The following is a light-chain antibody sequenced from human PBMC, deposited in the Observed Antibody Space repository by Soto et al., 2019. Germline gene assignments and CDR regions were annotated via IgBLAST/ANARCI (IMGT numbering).Light chain of an antibody. CDR1: SSNIGAGYD. V-gene: IGLV1-40*01. J-gene: IGLJ1*01. Sequence: QPVLTQPPSVSGAPGQRVTISCTGSSSNIGAGYDVHWYQQLPGTAPKPLIYGNNNRPSGVPDRFSGSKSGTSASLAITGLQAEDEADYYCQSYDSSLSGYVFGTGTKVTVL. CDR3: QSYDSSLSGYV. CDR2: GNN.